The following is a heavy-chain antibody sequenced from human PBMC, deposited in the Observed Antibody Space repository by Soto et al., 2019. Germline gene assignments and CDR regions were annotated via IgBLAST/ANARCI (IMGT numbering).Heavy chain of an antibody. CDR2: ISPNSAAT. D-gene: IGHD1-1*01. CDR3: ATQDFGGATGTT. V-gene: IGHV3-23*01. CDR1: GFSFSTCA. J-gene: IGHJ4*02. Sequence: EVQLLESGGGLVQPGGSLRLSCVASGFSFSTCAMGWVRQAPGKGLEWVSLISPNSAATYYTDSVKGRFTISRDNSKNTLDLQMNSLRAEDTAVYNCATQDFGGATGTTWGQGTLVTVSS.